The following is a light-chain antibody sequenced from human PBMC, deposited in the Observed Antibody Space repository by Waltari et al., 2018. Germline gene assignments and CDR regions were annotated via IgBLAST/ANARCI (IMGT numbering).Light chain of an antibody. CDR3: CSFAGYGIYV. J-gene: IGLJ1*01. V-gene: IGLV2-23*02. CDR1: ADNVDILYL. Sequence: QSALTQPASVSGSLGQSITISCSETADNVDILYLVSWYQRHPGRAPRLLIYDITPRPAGISDRFSGSKSGKTASLTISGLQAEDEADYYCCSFAGYGIYVFGSGTHVTVL. CDR2: DIT.